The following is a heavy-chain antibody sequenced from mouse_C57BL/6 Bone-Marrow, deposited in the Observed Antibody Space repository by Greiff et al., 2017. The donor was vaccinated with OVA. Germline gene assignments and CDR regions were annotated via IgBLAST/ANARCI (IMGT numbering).Heavy chain of an antibody. D-gene: IGHD2-5*01. CDR1: GYTFTSYW. J-gene: IGHJ2*01. CDR2: IYPGNSDT. V-gene: IGHV1-5*01. Sequence: VQLQQSGTVLARPGASVKMSCKTSGYTFTSYWMHWVKQRPGQGLEWIGAIYPGNSDTSYNQKFKGKAKLTAVTSASTAYMELSSLTNEDSAVYYCTRKAYYSNNTKGYYFDYWGKGTTLTVSS. CDR3: TRKAYYSNNTKGYYFDY.